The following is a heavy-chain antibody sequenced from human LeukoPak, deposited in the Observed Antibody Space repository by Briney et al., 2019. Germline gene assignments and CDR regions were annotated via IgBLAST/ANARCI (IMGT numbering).Heavy chain of an antibody. V-gene: IGHV1-46*01. Sequence: ASVKVSCKASGYTFTSYYMHWVRRAPGQGLEWMGIINPSGGSTSYAQKFQGRVTMTRDTSTSTVYMELSSLRSEDTAVYYCARDVPAGPIAAAGGWFDPWGQGTLVTVSS. CDR1: GYTFTSYY. D-gene: IGHD6-13*01. CDR2: INPSGGST. J-gene: IGHJ5*02. CDR3: ARDVPAGPIAAAGGWFDP.